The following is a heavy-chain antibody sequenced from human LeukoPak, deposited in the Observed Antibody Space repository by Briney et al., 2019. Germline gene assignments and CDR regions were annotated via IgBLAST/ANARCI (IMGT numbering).Heavy chain of an antibody. CDR1: GFTFSSYA. CDR2: ISGSGGST. CDR3: ARKKKMATIKGIPFDY. D-gene: IGHD5-24*01. J-gene: IGHJ4*02. Sequence: PGGSLRLSCAASGFTFSSYAMSWVRQAPGKGLEWVSAISGSGGSTYYADSVKGRFTISRDNAKNSLYLQMNSLRAEDTAVYYCARKKKMATIKGIPFDYWGQGTLVTVSS. V-gene: IGHV3-23*01.